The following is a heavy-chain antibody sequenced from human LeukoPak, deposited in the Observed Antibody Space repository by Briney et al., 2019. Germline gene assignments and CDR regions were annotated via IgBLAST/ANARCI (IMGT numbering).Heavy chain of an antibody. J-gene: IGHJ4*02. D-gene: IGHD5-18*01. CDR2: INHSGST. CDR1: GGSLSGYY. V-gene: IGHV4-34*01. Sequence: SETLSLTCAVYGGSLSGYYWSWIRQPPGKGLEWIGEINHSGSTNYNPSLKSRVPISVDTSKNQFSLKLSSVTAADTAVYYCARGDTAMVTDYWGQGTLVTVSS. CDR3: ARGDTAMVTDY.